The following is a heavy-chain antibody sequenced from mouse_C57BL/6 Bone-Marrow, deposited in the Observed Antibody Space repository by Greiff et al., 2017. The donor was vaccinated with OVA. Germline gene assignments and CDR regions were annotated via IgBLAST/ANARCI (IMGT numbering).Heavy chain of an antibody. J-gene: IGHJ3*01. CDR2: GQGLEWIG. Sequence: QVQLKESGPELARPWASVKISCQAFYTFSRRLHLAIRDTNYWRRWVKKGPGQGLEWIGAIYPGNGDTSYNQKFKSKATLTADKSSSTADMQLSSLTSEDSAVYYCSWFAYWGQGTLVTVSA. CDR1: YTFS. V-gene: IGHV1-87*01. CDR3: SEDSAVYYCSWFAY.